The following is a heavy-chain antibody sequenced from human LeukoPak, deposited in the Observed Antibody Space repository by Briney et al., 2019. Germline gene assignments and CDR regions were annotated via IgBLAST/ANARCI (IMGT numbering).Heavy chain of an antibody. Sequence: ASVKLSCKASGYTFTGYYMHWVRQAPGQGLEWMGRINPNSGGTNYAQKFQGRVTMTRDTSISTAYMELSRLRSDDTAVYYCARDTHSGYEFAYDYWGQGTLVTVSS. CDR3: ARDTHSGYEFAYDY. V-gene: IGHV1-2*06. J-gene: IGHJ4*02. D-gene: IGHD5-12*01. CDR1: GYTFTGYY. CDR2: INPNSGGT.